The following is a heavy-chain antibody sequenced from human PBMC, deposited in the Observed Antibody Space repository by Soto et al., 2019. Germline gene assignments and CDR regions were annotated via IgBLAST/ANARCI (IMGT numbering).Heavy chain of an antibody. V-gene: IGHV3-7*05. CDR1: GFTFSSYW. CDR3: ARVSIAAAGIAYYGMDV. J-gene: IGHJ6*02. CDR2: IKQDGSEK. Sequence: GGSLRLSCAASGFTFSSYWMSWVRQAPGKGLEWVANIKQDGSEKYYVDSVKGRFTISRDNAKNSLYLQMNSLRAEDTAVYYCARVSIAAAGIAYYGMDVWGQGTTVTVSS. D-gene: IGHD6-13*01.